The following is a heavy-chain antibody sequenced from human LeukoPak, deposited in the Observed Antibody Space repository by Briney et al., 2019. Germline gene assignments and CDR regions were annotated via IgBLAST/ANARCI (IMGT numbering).Heavy chain of an antibody. Sequence: SETLSLTCTVSGGSISGGSYYWSWIRQPAGTGLEWIGRIYTSGSTNYNPSLKSRVTISVDTSKNQFSLKLSSVTAADTAVYYCARHGLTLRKGYYYYYMDVWGKGTTVTISS. CDR3: ARHGLTLRKGYYYYYMDV. CDR2: IYTSGST. J-gene: IGHJ6*03. V-gene: IGHV4-61*02. CDR1: GGSISGGSYY. D-gene: IGHD4-17*01.